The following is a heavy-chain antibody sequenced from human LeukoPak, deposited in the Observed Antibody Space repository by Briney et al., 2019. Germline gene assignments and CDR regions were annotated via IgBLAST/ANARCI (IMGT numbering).Heavy chain of an antibody. V-gene: IGHV4-34*01. CDR1: GESFSGYY. J-gene: IGHJ4*02. D-gene: IGHD2-2*01. CDR3: ARQSQEYGFDY. CDR2: INHSGST. Sequence: SETLSLTCAVYGESFSGYYWSWIRQPPGKGLEWIGEINHSGSTNYNPSLKSRVTISVDTSKNQFSLKLSSVTAADTAVYYCARQSQEYGFDYWGQGTLVTVSS.